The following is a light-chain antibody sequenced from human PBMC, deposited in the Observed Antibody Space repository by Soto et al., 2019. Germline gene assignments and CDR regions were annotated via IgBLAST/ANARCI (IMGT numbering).Light chain of an antibody. CDR1: QDIGHS. CDR3: HRGEGAPGT. V-gene: IGKV1-27*01. J-gene: IGKJ1*01. Sequence: DIQMTQSPSSLSASVGDRVTITCRASQDIGHSLAWYQHKPGEVPKLLIYRASILSGVSSRFSGSGSGTDFPPPITGLRPENLAVYYCHRGEGAPGTLVQGTRGAIK. CDR2: RAS.